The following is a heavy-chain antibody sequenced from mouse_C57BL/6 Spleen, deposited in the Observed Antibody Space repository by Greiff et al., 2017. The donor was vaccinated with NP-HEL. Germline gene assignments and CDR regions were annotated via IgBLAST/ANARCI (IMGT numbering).Heavy chain of an antibody. D-gene: IGHD4-1*01. J-gene: IGHJ3*01. Sequence: EVQLQQSGPVLVKPGASVKMSCKASGYTFTDYYMNWVKQSHGKSLEWIGVINPYNGGTSYNQKFKGKATLTVDKSSSTAYMELNSLTSEDSAVYYCAIPPLGAWFAYWGQGTLVTVSA. CDR1: GYTFTDYY. CDR3: AIPPLGAWFAY. V-gene: IGHV1-19*01. CDR2: INPYNGGT.